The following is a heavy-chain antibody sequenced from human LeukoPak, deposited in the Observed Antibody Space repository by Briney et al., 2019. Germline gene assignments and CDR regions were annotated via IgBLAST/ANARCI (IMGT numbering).Heavy chain of an antibody. CDR1: GFTVSSNY. CDR3: ARGTTASFDY. J-gene: IGHJ4*02. V-gene: IGHV4-39*07. CDR2: IYYSGST. Sequence: PGGSLRLSCAASGFTVSSNYMSWVRQAPGKGLEWIGSIYYSGSTYYNPSLKSRVTISVDTSKNQFSLKLSSVTAADTAVYYCARGTTASFDYWGQGTLVTVSS. D-gene: IGHD4-17*01.